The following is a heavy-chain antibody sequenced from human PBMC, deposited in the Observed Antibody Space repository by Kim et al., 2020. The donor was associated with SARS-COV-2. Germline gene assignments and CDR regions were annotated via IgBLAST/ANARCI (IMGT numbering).Heavy chain of an antibody. CDR3: ACHKVGATHPFDY. V-gene: IGHV3-33*01. J-gene: IGHJ4*02. CDR1: GFTFSSYG. D-gene: IGHD1-26*01. Sequence: GGSLRLSCAASGFTFSSYGMHWVRQAPGKGLEWVAVIWYDRSNKYYAESVKGRFTISRDNSKNTLYLQMNSLRAEDTAVYYCACHKVGATHPFDYWGQGTLVTVSS. CDR2: IWYDRSNK.